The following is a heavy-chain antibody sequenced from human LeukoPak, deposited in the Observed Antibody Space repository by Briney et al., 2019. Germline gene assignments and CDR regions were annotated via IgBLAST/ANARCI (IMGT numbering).Heavy chain of an antibody. CDR2: IYYSGST. Sequence: SETLSLTCTVSGDSISSSSSYWGWIRQPPGEGLEWIGSIYYSGSTYYNTSLKSRVTISVDTSKNQFSLRLNSVTAADTAVYYCARGHSSSWYVSEYFQHWGQGTLVTVSS. CDR1: GDSISSSSSY. D-gene: IGHD6-13*01. CDR3: ARGHSSSWYVSEYFQH. V-gene: IGHV4-39*01. J-gene: IGHJ1*01.